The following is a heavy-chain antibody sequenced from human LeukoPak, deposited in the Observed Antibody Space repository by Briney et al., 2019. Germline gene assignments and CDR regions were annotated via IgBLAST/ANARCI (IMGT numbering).Heavy chain of an antibody. CDR2: IYPGDSDT. CDR1: GYSFTSYW. CDR3: ARVPEPSGSYYTYYFDY. J-gene: IGHJ4*02. D-gene: IGHD3-10*01. V-gene: IGHV5-51*01. Sequence: GESLKISCKGSGYSFTSYWVGWVRQMPGKGLEWMGIIYPGDSDTRYSPSFQGQVTMSADKSISTAYLQWSSLKASDTAMYYCARVPEPSGSYYTYYFDYWGQGTLVTVSS.